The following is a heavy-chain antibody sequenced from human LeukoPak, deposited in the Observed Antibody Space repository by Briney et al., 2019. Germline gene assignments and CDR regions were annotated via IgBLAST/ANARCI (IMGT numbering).Heavy chain of an antibody. CDR2: INAGNGNT. CDR3: ARGPRAAADDY. J-gene: IGHJ4*02. V-gene: IGHV1-3*01. Sequence: ASVKVSCKASGYTFINYAINWGRQAPGQRPEWIGWINAGNGNTKYSQKFQGRVTITRDTSASTAYMELSSLGSEDTAVYYCARGPRAAADDYWGQGTLVTVSS. D-gene: IGHD6-13*01. CDR1: GYTFINYA.